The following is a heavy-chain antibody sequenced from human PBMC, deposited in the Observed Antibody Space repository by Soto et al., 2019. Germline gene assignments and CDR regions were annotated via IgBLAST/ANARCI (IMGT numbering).Heavy chain of an antibody. Sequence: QVQLVQSGAEVKKPGASVKVSCKASGYTFTSYAMHWVRQAPGQRLEWMGWINAGNGNTKYSQKFQGRVTITRDTSSSTAYMELRSLRSEVRAVYYCARVDRGFGTYSGGGGFDPWGQGTLVTVSS. V-gene: IGHV1-3*01. D-gene: IGHD3-10*01. CDR1: GYTFTSYA. J-gene: IGHJ5*02. CDR2: INAGNGNT. CDR3: ARVDRGFGTYSGGGGFDP.